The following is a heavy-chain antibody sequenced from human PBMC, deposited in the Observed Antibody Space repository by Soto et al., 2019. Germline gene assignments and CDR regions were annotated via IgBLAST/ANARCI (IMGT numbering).Heavy chain of an antibody. V-gene: IGHV4-39*01. J-gene: IGHJ6*02. D-gene: IGHD6-13*01. Sequence: SETLSLTCTVSGGSISSSSYSWGWIRQPPGKGLEWIGSIYYSGSTYYNPSLKSRVTISVDTSKNQFSLKLSSVTAADTAVYYCARSEYSSSWYDGMDVWGQGTTVTVSS. CDR3: ARSEYSSSWYDGMDV. CDR1: GGSISSSSYS. CDR2: IYYSGST.